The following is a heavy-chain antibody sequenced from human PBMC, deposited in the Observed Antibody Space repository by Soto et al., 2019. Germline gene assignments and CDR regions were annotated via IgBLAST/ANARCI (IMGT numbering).Heavy chain of an antibody. Sequence: QVQLQESGPGLVKPSQTLSLTCTVSGGSISSGNYYWSWIRHPPGKGLVWIGYIYYSGSTYYNPSLESRVTISVDTSKNQFSLKLRSVTAAATAVYYCARYHGDKRGNWFAPWGQGTLVTVSS. CDR3: ARYHGDKRGNWFAP. CDR1: GGSISSGNYY. CDR2: IYYSGST. D-gene: IGHD4-17*01. V-gene: IGHV4-30-4*01. J-gene: IGHJ5*02.